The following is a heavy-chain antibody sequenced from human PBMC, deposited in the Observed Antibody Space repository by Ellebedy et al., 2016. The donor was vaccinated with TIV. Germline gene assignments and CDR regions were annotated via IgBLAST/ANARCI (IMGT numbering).Heavy chain of an antibody. CDR1: GFRFSTHG. J-gene: IGHJ4*02. Sequence: PGGSLRLSCAASGFRFSTHGMHWVRQAPGKGLEWVAVISSHGQTTYYADSVKGRFTISRDNSKDTLDLQMNSLRPEDTAVYYCTKEGAEAGRPAYLSYDHWGQGTFVTVSS. CDR2: ISSHGQTT. D-gene: IGHD6-19*01. CDR3: TKEGAEAGRPAYLSYDH. V-gene: IGHV3-30*18.